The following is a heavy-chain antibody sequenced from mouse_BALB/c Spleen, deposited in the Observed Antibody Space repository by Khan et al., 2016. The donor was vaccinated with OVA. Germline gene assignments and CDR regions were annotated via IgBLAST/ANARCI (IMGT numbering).Heavy chain of an antibody. J-gene: IGHJ3*01. D-gene: IGHD2-10*01. CDR2: ISSTGTYT. Sequence: EVQLVESGGGLVKPGGSLKLSCEVSGFAFNSYDMSWVRQPPEKRLEWVATISSTGTYTYYPDSVKGRFTISRDTARNTLYLQMSSLRSEDTALYYCTRPSYEGNPGFTYWGQGTLVTVSA. CDR1: GFAFNSYD. CDR3: TRPSYEGNPGFTY. V-gene: IGHV5-9*02.